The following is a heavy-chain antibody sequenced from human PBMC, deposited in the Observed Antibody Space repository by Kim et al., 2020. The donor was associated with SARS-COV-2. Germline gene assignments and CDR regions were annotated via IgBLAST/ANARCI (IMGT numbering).Heavy chain of an antibody. CDR1: GGSFSGYY. J-gene: IGHJ6*02. Sequence: SETLSLTCAVYGGSFSGYYWSWIRQPPGKGLEWIGEINHSGSTNYNPSLKSRVTISVDTSKNQFSLKLSSVTAADTAVYYCARGSVELGVLVPYYYGMDVWGQGTTVTVSS. CDR2: INHSGST. D-gene: IGHD1-7*01. CDR3: ARGSVELGVLVPYYYGMDV. V-gene: IGHV4-34*01.